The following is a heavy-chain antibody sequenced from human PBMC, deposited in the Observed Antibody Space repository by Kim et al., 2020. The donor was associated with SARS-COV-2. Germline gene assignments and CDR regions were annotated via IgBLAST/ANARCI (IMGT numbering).Heavy chain of an antibody. CDR3: ARVARITIFGVVNSAFDI. V-gene: IGHV4-31*03. CDR1: GGSISSGGYY. D-gene: IGHD3-3*01. CDR2: IYYSGST. J-gene: IGHJ3*02. Sequence: SETLSLTCTVSGGSISSGGYYWSWIRQHPGKGLEWIGYIYYSGSTYYNPSLKSRVTISVDTFKNQFSLKLSSVTAADTAVYYCARVARITIFGVVNSAFDIWGQGTIVTVSS.